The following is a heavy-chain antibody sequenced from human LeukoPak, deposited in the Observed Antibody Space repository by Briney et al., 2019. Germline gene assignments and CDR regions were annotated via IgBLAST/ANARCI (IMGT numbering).Heavy chain of an antibody. CDR3: ARDRVTG. CDR1: GFTFDDYA. V-gene: IGHV3-9*01. Sequence: GGSLRLSCAASGFTFDDYAMHWVRQAPGKGLEWVSGISWNSGSIGYADSVKGRFTISRDNAKNSLYLQMNSLRAEDTAVYYCARDRVTGWGQGTLVTVSS. J-gene: IGHJ4*02. CDR2: ISWNSGSI.